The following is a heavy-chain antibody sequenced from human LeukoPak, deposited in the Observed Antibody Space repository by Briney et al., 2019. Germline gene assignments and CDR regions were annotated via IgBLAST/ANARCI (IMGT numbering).Heavy chain of an antibody. D-gene: IGHD2-21*02. Sequence: SVKVSCKASGGTFSSYIISWVRQAPGQGLEWMGRIIPILGIANYAQKFQGRVTITADKSTSAAYMELSSLRSEDTAVYYCARRTYCGGDCFSAFDIWGQGTMVTVSS. J-gene: IGHJ3*02. CDR2: IIPILGIA. CDR3: ARRTYCGGDCFSAFDI. V-gene: IGHV1-69*02. CDR1: GGTFSSYI.